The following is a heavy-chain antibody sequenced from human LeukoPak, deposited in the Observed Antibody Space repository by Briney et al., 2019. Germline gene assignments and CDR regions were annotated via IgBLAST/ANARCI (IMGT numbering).Heavy chain of an antibody. Sequence: GGSLRLSCAASGFTFSSYWMSWVRQAPGTGLEWVANIKQDGSEKYYVDSVKGRFTISRDNAKNSLYLQMNSLRAEDTAVYYCARADCSSTSCFQFDYWGQGTLVTVSS. V-gene: IGHV3-7*03. CDR2: IKQDGSEK. D-gene: IGHD2-2*01. CDR1: GFTFSSYW. CDR3: ARADCSSTSCFQFDY. J-gene: IGHJ4*02.